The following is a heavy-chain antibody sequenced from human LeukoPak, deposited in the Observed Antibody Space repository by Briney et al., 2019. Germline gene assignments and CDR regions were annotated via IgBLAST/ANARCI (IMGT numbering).Heavy chain of an antibody. CDR2: IYPGDSDT. CDR1: GYSFTSYW. V-gene: IGHV5-51*01. J-gene: IGHJ3*02. CDR3: TAPYSSGWWYAFDI. D-gene: IGHD6-19*01. Sequence: GESLKISCKGSGYSFTSYWIGWVRQVPGKGLEWMGIIYPGDSDTRYSPSFQGQVTISADKSISTAYLQWSSLKASDTAMYYRTAPYSSGWWYAFDIWGQGTMVTVSS.